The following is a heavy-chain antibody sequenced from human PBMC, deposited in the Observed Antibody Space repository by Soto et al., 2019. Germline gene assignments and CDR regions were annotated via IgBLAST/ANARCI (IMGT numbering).Heavy chain of an antibody. CDR3: ASGTFYSITFEF. D-gene: IGHD2-21*01. CDR1: GGSVATGGTY. CDR2: IYYTGAA. Sequence: PSETLSLTCSVSGGSVATGGTYWSWTRLLPGKGLQWVGYIYYTGAAYYNPSLQSRVTISLDTSENQFSLKLTSVTAADTAVYYCASGTFYSITFEFWGQGRQVTVSS. J-gene: IGHJ4*02. V-gene: IGHV4-31*03.